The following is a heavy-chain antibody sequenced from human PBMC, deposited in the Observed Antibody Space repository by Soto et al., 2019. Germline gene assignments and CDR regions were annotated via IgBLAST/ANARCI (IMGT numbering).Heavy chain of an antibody. D-gene: IGHD3-16*01. CDR2: IDPSGGRI. CDR1: GNTVTSYY. CDR3: VRAAFGLVGRGYGMEV. J-gene: IGHJ6*02. V-gene: IGHV1-46*01. Sequence: QMQLVQSGAEVKKPGASVKVSCEASGNTVTSYYLHWVRQAPGQGHEWMGVIDPSGGRIEYAQKFQGRLTLTRATSTLTVYMELSSLRSEDTAVYYCVRAAFGLVGRGYGMEVWGQGTKVTVSS.